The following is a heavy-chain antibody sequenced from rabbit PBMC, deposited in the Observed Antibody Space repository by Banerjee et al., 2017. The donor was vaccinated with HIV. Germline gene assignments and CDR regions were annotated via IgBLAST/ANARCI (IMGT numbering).Heavy chain of an antibody. Sequence: QQQLEESGGGLVKPGGTLTLTCTASGFSFSTSYWMCWVRQAPGKGLEWIGCIATGSSGSTYYASWAKGRFTISKTSSTTVTLQMTSLTAADTATYFCAGEREYAFNLWGPGTLVPS. V-gene: IGHV1S45*01. CDR2: IATGSSGST. CDR3: AGEREYAFNL. CDR1: GFSFSTSYW. J-gene: IGHJ4*01.